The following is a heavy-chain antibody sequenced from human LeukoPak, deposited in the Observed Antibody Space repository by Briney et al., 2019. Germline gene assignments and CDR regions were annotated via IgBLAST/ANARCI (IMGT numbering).Heavy chain of an antibody. D-gene: IGHD3-3*01. Sequence: SETLSLTCTVSGGSISSSSYYWGWIRQPPGKGLERFGRTYYSGSSYCNPSLNSRVTISVDTSKNQFSLKLSSVTAADTAVYYCARHPDDFWSGYPKPYFDYWGQGTLVTVSS. CDR3: ARHPDDFWSGYPKPYFDY. J-gene: IGHJ4*02. CDR2: TYYSGSS. CDR1: GGSISSSSYY. V-gene: IGHV4-39*01.